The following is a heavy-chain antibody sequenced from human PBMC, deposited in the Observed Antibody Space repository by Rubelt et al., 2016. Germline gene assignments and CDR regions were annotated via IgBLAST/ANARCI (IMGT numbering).Heavy chain of an antibody. J-gene: IGHJ6*02. CDR2: ISSSSSYI. Sequence: SYSMNWVRQAPGKGLEWVSSISSSSSYIYYADSVKGRFTISRDNAKNSLYLQMNSLRAEDTAVDYCARGGLAAAAIPYNDGMDVWGQGTTVTVSS. V-gene: IGHV3-21*01. CDR1: SYS. CDR3: ARGGLAAAAIPYNDGMDV. D-gene: IGHD6-13*01.